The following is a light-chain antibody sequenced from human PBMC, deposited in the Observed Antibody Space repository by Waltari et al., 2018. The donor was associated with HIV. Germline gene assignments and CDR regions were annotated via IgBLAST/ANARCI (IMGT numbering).Light chain of an antibody. Sequence: QAVVTQEPSLTVSPGGTVTLTCGPNTESVTSGHYPYWFQQKPGQAPRTLIYDTSNKHSWTPARFSGSLLGGKAALTLSGAQPEDEAEYYCLLSYGGAFVIFGGGTKLTVL. CDR1: TESVTSGHY. CDR3: LLSYGGAFVI. CDR2: DTS. J-gene: IGLJ2*01. V-gene: IGLV7-46*01.